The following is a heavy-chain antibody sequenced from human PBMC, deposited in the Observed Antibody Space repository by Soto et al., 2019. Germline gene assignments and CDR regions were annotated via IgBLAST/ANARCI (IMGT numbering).Heavy chain of an antibody. D-gene: IGHD1-26*01. CDR3: AREGATGSYFDY. Sequence: QVQLVESGGGVVQPGRSLRLSCAASGFTFSSYGMHWVRQAPGKGLEWVAVIWYDGSNKYYADSVKGRFTISRDNSKNTLYLQMNSLRAEDTAVYYCAREGATGSYFDYWGQGTLVTVSS. CDR1: GFTFSSYG. J-gene: IGHJ4*02. V-gene: IGHV3-33*01. CDR2: IWYDGSNK.